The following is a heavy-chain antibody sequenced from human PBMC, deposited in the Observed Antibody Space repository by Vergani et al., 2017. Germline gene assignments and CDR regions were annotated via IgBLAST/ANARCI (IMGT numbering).Heavy chain of an antibody. D-gene: IGHD2-15*01. V-gene: IGHV3-43*01. CDR1: GFTFDDYT. CDR3: AKDRRYCSGGSCYDSDYDYGMDV. J-gene: IGHJ6*02. Sequence: EVQLVESGGVVVQPGGSLRLSCAASGFTFDDYTMNWVRQAPGKGLEWVSLISLNGGSTYYADSVKGRFTISRENSKNSLYLQMNSLRTEDTALYYGAKDRRYCSGGSCYDSDYDYGMDVWGQGP. CDR2: ISLNGGST.